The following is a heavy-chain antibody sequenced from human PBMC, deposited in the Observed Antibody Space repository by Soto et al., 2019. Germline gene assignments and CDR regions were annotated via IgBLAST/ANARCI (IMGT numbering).Heavy chain of an antibody. V-gene: IGHV3-33*01. D-gene: IGHD3-3*01. CDR1: GFTFSSYG. Sequence: SLRLSCAASGFTFSSYGMHWVRQAPGKGLEWVAVIWYDGSNKYYADSVKGRFTISRDNSKNTLYLQMNSLRAEDTAVYYCAREIQLNTICGVVIYGMDVWGQGTTVTVSS. CDR2: IWYDGSNK. CDR3: AREIQLNTICGVVIYGMDV. J-gene: IGHJ6*02.